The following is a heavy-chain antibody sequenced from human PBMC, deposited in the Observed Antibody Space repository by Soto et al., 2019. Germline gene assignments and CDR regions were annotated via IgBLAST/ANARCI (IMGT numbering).Heavy chain of an antibody. CDR1: GGTFSSYA. CDR2: TIPIFGTA. Sequence: QVQLVQSGAEVKKPGSSVKVSCKASGGTFSSYAISWVRQAPGQGLEWMGGTIPIFGTANYAQKFQGRVTITADESTSTAYMELSSLRSEDTAVYYCARDLNCISTSCPGMDVWGQGTTVTVSS. J-gene: IGHJ6*02. CDR3: ARDLNCISTSCPGMDV. V-gene: IGHV1-69*12. D-gene: IGHD2-2*01.